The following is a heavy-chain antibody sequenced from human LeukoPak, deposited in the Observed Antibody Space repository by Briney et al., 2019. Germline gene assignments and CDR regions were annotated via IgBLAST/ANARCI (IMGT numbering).Heavy chain of an antibody. CDR1: GFTFSSFA. CDR3: AILWREGDYGSAFGV. CDR2: ISGSDGTT. D-gene: IGHD4-17*01. Sequence: GGSLRVSCAASGFTFSSFAMSWVRQAPGNGLQWVSAISGSDGTTYYPDSVKGRFTISRDNSRNTLYLRVNSLRAEDTAVYYCAILWREGDYGSAFGVWGQGTKVTVSS. J-gene: IGHJ3*01. V-gene: IGHV3-23*01.